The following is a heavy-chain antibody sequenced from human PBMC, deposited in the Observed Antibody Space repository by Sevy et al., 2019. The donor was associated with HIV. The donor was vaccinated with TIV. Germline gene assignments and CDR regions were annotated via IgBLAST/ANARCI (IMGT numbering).Heavy chain of an antibody. J-gene: IGHJ4*02. Sequence: GGSLRLSCATSGFIFKNYWMHWVRQVPGKGLVWVSRINSDGSSATYADSVKGRFTISRENAKNTLYLQMNSLRAEDTAMYYCARSPNVHRGWGQGTLVTVSS. CDR2: INSDGSSA. CDR3: ARSPNVHRG. CDR1: GFIFKNYW. D-gene: IGHD3-10*01. V-gene: IGHV3-74*01.